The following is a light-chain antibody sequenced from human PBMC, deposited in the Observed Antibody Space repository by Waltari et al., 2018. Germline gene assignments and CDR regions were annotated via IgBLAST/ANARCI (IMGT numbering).Light chain of an antibody. J-gene: IGLJ3*02. CDR3: ASWDDKLNAWV. V-gene: IGLV1-47*01. CDR1: SSNIGDNH. CDR2: TNN. Sequence: QSVVTQPPSASGTPGQRVTISCSRCSSNIGDNHVSWYQQVPGTAPKLLVHTNNERPSGVPARFTGSKSGTSASLAIYGLRSEDEADYYCASWDDKLNAWVIGGGTRLTVL.